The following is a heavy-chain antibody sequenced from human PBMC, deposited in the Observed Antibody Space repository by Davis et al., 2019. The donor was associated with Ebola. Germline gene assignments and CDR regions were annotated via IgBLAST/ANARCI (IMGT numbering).Heavy chain of an antibody. J-gene: IGHJ6*02. Sequence: GGSLRLSCAASGFTFSSYSMNWVRQAPGKGLEWVSYISSSGSTIYYADSVKGRFTISRDNAKNSLYLQMNSLRAEDTAVYYCARRFIAARFLVVYGMDVWGQGTTVTVSS. CDR2: ISSSGSTI. D-gene: IGHD6-6*01. V-gene: IGHV3-48*04. CDR1: GFTFSSYS. CDR3: ARRFIAARFLVVYGMDV.